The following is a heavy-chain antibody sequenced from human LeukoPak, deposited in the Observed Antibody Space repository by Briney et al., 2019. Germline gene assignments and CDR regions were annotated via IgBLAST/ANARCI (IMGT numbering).Heavy chain of an antibody. Sequence: ASVKVSCKVSGYTLTELSMHWVRQAPGKGLEWMGGFDPEDGESIYAQKFQGRVTMTEDTSTDTAYMELSSLRSEDTAVYYCATEVVGATINTRYFDYWGQGTLVTVSS. CDR2: FDPEDGES. CDR3: ATEVVGATINTRYFDY. J-gene: IGHJ4*02. CDR1: GYTLTELS. D-gene: IGHD1-26*01. V-gene: IGHV1-24*01.